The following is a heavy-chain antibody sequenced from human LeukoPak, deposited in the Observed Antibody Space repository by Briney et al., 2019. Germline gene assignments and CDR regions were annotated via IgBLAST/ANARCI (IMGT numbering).Heavy chain of an antibody. D-gene: IGHD3-22*01. Sequence: ASVKVSCKVSGYMFTELSMHWVRQAPGKGLEWMGGFDPEDDEKMYAQKFQGRVTMTEDTSTDTAYMELSSLRSEDTAVYYCATVTLGTGYYSAFDYWGQGTLVTVSS. J-gene: IGHJ4*02. CDR3: ATVTLGTGYYSAFDY. V-gene: IGHV1-24*01. CDR1: GYMFTELS. CDR2: FDPEDDEK.